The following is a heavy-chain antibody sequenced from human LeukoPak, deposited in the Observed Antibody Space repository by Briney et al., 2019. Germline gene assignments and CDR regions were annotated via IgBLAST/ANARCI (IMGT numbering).Heavy chain of an antibody. CDR3: AKGGATVIDY. Sequence: GGSLRLSCAASGFTFSNYWMHRVRQAPGKGLVWVSRINSDGSSTTSADSVKGRFTISRDNAKNTLYLQMNSLRAEDTAVYYCAKGGATVIDYWGQGTLVTVSS. D-gene: IGHD4-17*01. V-gene: IGHV3-74*01. J-gene: IGHJ4*02. CDR2: INSDGSST. CDR1: GFTFSNYW.